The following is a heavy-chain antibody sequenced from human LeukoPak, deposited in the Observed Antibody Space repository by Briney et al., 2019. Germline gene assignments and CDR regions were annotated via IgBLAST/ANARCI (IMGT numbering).Heavy chain of an antibody. D-gene: IGHD5-12*01. CDR3: ARHEGSSGYDYFDF. CDR2: IYPADSDA. CDR1: GYSFTSFW. Sequence: GESLKISCKGSGYSFTSFWIGWVRQMPGKGLEWMGIIYPADSDARYSPSFHGQVTIIADKSISTAYLQWSSLKASDTALYYCARHEGSSGYDYFDFWGQGTLVTVSS. J-gene: IGHJ4*02. V-gene: IGHV5-51*01.